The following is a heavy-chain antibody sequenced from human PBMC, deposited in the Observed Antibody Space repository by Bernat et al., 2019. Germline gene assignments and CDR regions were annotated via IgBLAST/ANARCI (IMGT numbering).Heavy chain of an antibody. J-gene: IGHJ6*02. Sequence: QVQLVQSGAEVKKPGASVKVSCKASGYTFTSYGISWVRQAPGQGLEWMGWISAYNGNTNYAQKLQGRVTMTTDTSTSTAYMELRSLRSDDTAVYYCARDNGQAAGTWEDSYYYYYGMDVWGQGTTVTVSS. CDR1: GYTFTSYG. CDR2: ISAYNGNT. CDR3: ARDNGQAAGTWEDSYYYYYGMDV. V-gene: IGHV1-18*01. D-gene: IGHD6-13*01.